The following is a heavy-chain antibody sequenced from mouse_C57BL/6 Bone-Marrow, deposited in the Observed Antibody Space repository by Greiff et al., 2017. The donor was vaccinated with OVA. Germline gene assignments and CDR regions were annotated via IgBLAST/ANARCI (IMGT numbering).Heavy chain of an antibody. CDR1: GYSITSGYY. CDR3: ARGRGYGNYDY. J-gene: IGHJ2*01. CDR2: ISYDGSN. Sequence: EVQLQESGPGLVKPSQSLSLTCSVTGYSITSGYYWNWIRQFPGNKLEWMGYISYDGSNNYNPSLKNRISITRDTSKNQFFLKLNSVTTEDTATYYCARGRGYGNYDYWGQGTTLTVSS. D-gene: IGHD2-1*01. V-gene: IGHV3-6*01.